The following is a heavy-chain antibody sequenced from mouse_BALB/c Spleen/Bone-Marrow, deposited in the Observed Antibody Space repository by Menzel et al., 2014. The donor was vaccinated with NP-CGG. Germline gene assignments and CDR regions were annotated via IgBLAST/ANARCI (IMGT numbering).Heavy chain of an antibody. CDR2: IDPSDSET. CDR3: APHYYGYAWFAY. Sequence: QVQLQQSGPQLVRPGASVKIPCKASGYSISSHWMHWVKQRPGQGLEWIGMIDPSDSETRLNQKFKDKATLTVDKSPSTAYMPLNRPTSEDSAVYYRAPHYYGYAWFAYWGQGTLVTVSS. V-gene: IGHV1S74*01. D-gene: IGHD1-2*01. J-gene: IGHJ3*01. CDR1: GYSISSHW.